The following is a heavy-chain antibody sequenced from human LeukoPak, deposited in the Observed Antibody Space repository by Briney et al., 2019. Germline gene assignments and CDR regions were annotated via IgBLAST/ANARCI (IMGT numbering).Heavy chain of an antibody. CDR3: ARDSHPIGTFDY. Sequence: PSETLSLTCTVSGGSISSYYWSWIRQPPGKGLEWIGYIYYSGSTNYNPSLKSRVTISVDTSKNQFSLKLSSVTAADTAVYYCARDSHPIGTFDYWGQGTLVTVSS. V-gene: IGHV4-59*01. CDR1: GGSISSYY. J-gene: IGHJ4*02. D-gene: IGHD5-24*01. CDR2: IYYSGST.